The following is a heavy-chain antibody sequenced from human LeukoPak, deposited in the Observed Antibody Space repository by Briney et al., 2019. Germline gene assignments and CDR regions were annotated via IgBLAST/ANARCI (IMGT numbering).Heavy chain of an antibody. D-gene: IGHD3-10*01. Sequence: GGSLRLSCAASGFTFSSYAMSWVRQAPGKGLEWVSVIYSGGSTYYADSVKGRFTISRDNSKNTLYLQMNSLRAEDTAVYYCARETHYYGSGSYYKSWGQGTLVTVSS. CDR3: ARETHYYGSGSYYKS. J-gene: IGHJ4*02. CDR2: IYSGGST. CDR1: GFTFSSYA. V-gene: IGHV3-53*01.